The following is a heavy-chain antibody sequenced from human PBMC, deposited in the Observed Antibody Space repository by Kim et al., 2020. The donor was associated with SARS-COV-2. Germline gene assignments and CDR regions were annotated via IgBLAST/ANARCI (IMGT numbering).Heavy chain of an antibody. D-gene: IGHD3-10*01. Sequence: GGSLRLSCVGSSGFTFSSYWMFWVRQAPGKGLVGVSRINADGSTADYADSVRGRFTISRDNAKNTPYLQMNSLSDEDTVVYYWARGPITGGIAGCGDYV. CDR3: ARGPITGGIAGCGDYV. J-gene: IGHJ3*01. CDR1: SGFTFSSYW. V-gene: IGHV3-74*01. CDR2: INADGSTA.